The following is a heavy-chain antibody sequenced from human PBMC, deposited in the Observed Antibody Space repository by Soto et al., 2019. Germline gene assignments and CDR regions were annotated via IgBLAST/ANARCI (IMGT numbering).Heavy chain of an antibody. D-gene: IGHD6-19*01. CDR2: INHSGST. CDR3: ARVQWLDAFDI. CDR1: GGSFSGYY. J-gene: IGHJ3*02. V-gene: IGHV4-34*01. Sequence: SETLSLTCGVYGGSFSGYYWSWIRQPPGKGLEWIGEINHSGSTNYNPSLKSRVTISVDTSKNQFSLKLSSVTAADTAVYYCARVQWLDAFDIWGQGTMVTVSS.